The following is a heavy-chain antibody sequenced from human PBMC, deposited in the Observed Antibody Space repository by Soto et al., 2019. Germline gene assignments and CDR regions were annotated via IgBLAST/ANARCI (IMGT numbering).Heavy chain of an antibody. Sequence: SGTLSLTCTVSGDSVRSRNYYWSWIRQAPGTGLEWIGYVYDSVNYDSGRTNYNPSLKSRVTISLDTSKNQFSLNLTSVTAADRAVYYCARGSVDTVDSSGFYEYWGQGTPVTVS. CDR2: VYDSVNYDSGRT. CDR1: GDSVRSRNYY. V-gene: IGHV4-61*01. D-gene: IGHD3-22*01. CDR3: ARGSVDTVDSSGFYEY. J-gene: IGHJ4*02.